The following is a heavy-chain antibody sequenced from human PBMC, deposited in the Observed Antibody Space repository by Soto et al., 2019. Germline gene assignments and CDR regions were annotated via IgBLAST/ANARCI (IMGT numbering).Heavy chain of an antibody. V-gene: IGHV3-30-3*01. CDR2: ISYDGSNK. D-gene: IGHD5-18*01. Sequence: GGSLRLSCAASGFTFSNYAMHWVRQAPGKGLEWVAVISYDGSNKYYADSVKGRFTISRDNSKNTLYLQMNSLRAEDTAVYYCARDPLWGTAMVLWYFDLWGRGTLVTVSS. CDR3: ARDPLWGTAMVLWYFDL. CDR1: GFTFSNYA. J-gene: IGHJ2*01.